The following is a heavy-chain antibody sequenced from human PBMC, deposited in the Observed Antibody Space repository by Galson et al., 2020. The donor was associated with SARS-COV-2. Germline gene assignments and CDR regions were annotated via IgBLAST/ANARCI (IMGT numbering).Heavy chain of an antibody. J-gene: IGHJ4*02. CDR3: ARYSIAAADSDY. Sequence: KIGESLKISCKGSGYSFTSYWIGWVRQMHGKGLEWMGIIYPGDSDTRYSPSFQGQVTISADKSISTTYLQWSSLKASDTAMYYCARYSIAAADSDYWGQGTLVTVSS. CDR1: GYSFTSYW. V-gene: IGHV5-51*01. D-gene: IGHD6-13*01. CDR2: IYPGDSDT.